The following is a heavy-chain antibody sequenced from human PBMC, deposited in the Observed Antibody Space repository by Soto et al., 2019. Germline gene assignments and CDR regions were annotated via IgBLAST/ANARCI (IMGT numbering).Heavy chain of an antibody. CDR1: GGSISSYY. Sequence: QVQLQESGPGLVKPSETLSLTCTVSGGSISSYYWSWIRQPPGKGLEWIGYIYYSGSTNYNPSLQSRVTISVDTSKNPFSLTLSSVPAADTAVYYCAKSQLRFSWFDPWGQGTLVTVSS. V-gene: IGHV4-59*08. CDR3: AKSQLRFSWFDP. CDR2: IYYSGST. J-gene: IGHJ5*02. D-gene: IGHD5-12*01.